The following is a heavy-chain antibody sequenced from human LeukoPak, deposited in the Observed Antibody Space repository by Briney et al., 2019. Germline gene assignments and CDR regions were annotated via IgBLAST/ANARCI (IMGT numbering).Heavy chain of an antibody. CDR2: IYYSGST. Sequence: SETLSLTCTVSGGSISSGGYYWSWIRQHPGKGLEWIGYIYYSGSTYYNPSLKSRVTISVDTSKNQFSLKLSSVTAADTAVYYCARVGYSSSWYSHYYYYYGMDVWGQGTTVTVSS. CDR3: ARVGYSSSWYSHYYYYYGMDV. J-gene: IGHJ6*02. D-gene: IGHD6-13*01. CDR1: GGSISSGGYY. V-gene: IGHV4-31*03.